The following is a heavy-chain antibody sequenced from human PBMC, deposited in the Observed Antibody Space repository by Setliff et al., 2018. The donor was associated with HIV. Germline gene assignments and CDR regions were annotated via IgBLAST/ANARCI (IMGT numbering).Heavy chain of an antibody. Sequence: ASVKVSCKAYGYTFTAYYMHWVRQAPGQGLEWMGWINPNSGGTNYAQKFHGRVTMTRDTSINTAHMYLSSLRSDDTAIYFCARGTDFWSGSSNFDYWGQGTQVTVS. CDR3: ARGTDFWSGSSNFDY. CDR1: GYTFTAYY. CDR2: INPNSGGT. V-gene: IGHV1-2*02. D-gene: IGHD3-3*01. J-gene: IGHJ4*02.